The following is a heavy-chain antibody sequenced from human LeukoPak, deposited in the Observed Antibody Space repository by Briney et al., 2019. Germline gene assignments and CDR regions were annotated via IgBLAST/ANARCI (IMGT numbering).Heavy chain of an antibody. Sequence: ASVTVSCKASGYTLTSSHAHWVRQAPGQGLEWMALINCGDGYTNYAQKLQGRVSVTRDTSTSTIYMELSGLRVEDTAIYYCAKDRGGSYSIDYRGQGTLVTVSS. CDR1: GYTLTSSH. V-gene: IGHV1-46*01. CDR3: AKDRGGSYSIDY. D-gene: IGHD1-26*01. J-gene: IGHJ4*02. CDR2: INCGDGYT.